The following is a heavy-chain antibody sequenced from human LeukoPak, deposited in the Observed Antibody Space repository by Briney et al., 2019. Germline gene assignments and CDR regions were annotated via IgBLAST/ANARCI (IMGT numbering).Heavy chain of an antibody. Sequence: SETLSLTCAVYGGSFSGYYWSWIRQPPGKGLEWIGEINHSGSTNYNPSLKSRVTISVDTSKNRFSLKLSSLTAADTAVYYWARKKSSSIAARRGWFDPWGQGTLVTVSS. CDR1: GGSFSGYY. V-gene: IGHV4-34*01. CDR2: INHSGST. CDR3: ARKKSSSIAARRGWFDP. D-gene: IGHD6-6*01. J-gene: IGHJ5*02.